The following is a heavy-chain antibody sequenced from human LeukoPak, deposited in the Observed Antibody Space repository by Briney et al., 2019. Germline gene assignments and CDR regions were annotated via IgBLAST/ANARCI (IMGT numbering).Heavy chain of an antibody. V-gene: IGHV4-30-4*01. CDR1: GGSISSGDYY. D-gene: IGHD5-18*01. CDR2: IYYSGST. CDR3: ASNTAMVSVAFDI. Sequence: SQTLSLTCTVSGGSISSGDYYWSWIRQPPGKGLEWIGYIYYSGSTYYNPSLKSRVTISVDTSKNQFSLKLSSVTAADTAVYYCASNTAMVSVAFDIWGQGAMVTVSS. J-gene: IGHJ3*02.